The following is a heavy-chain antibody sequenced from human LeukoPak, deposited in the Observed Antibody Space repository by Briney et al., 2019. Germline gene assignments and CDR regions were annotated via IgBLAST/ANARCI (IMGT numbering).Heavy chain of an antibody. CDR2: ISSRRAYV. D-gene: IGHD1-26*01. Sequence: PGGSLRLSCAASGFTFSDYSMNWVRQAPGKGLEWVSSISSRRAYVHYTDSVKGRFNISRDNAENSLYLQMNNLRADDTAVYYCARDRSGSYPYYFDYWGQGTLVTVSS. V-gene: IGHV3-21*01. J-gene: IGHJ4*02. CDR3: ARDRSGSYPYYFDY. CDR1: GFTFSDYS.